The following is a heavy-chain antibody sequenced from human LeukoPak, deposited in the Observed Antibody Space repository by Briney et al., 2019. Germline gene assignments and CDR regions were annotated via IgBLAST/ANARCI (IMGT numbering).Heavy chain of an antibody. V-gene: IGHV3-9*01. CDR1: GFTFDDYA. Sequence: GGSLRLSCAASGFTFDDYAMHWVRQAPGKGLEWVSGISWNSGSIGYADSVKGRFTISRDNAKNSLYLQMNSLRAEDTALYYCAKDDMITFGGVMSYWGQGTLVTVSS. CDR2: ISWNSGSI. D-gene: IGHD3-16*01. J-gene: IGHJ4*02. CDR3: AKDDMITFGGVMSY.